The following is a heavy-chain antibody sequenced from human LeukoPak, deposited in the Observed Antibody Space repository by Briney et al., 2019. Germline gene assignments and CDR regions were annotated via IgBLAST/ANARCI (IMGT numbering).Heavy chain of an antibody. V-gene: IGHV3-53*01. CDR2: IYTGGST. Sequence: PGGSLRLSCAASGFTVSSNYMTWVRQAPGMGLECVSVIYTGGSTYYADSVKGRFTISRDDSKNTLYLQMNSLRAEDTAVYYCARASYYGLFDYWGQGTLVTVSS. D-gene: IGHD3-10*01. CDR3: ARASYYGLFDY. J-gene: IGHJ4*02. CDR1: GFTVSSNY.